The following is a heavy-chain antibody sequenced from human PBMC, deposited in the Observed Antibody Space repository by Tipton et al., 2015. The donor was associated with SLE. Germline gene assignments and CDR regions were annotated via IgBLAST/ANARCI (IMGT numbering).Heavy chain of an antibody. V-gene: IGHV3-23*01. CDR1: GFTFSSYA. D-gene: IGHD6-19*01. Sequence: SLRLSCAASGFTFSSYAMSWVRQAPGKGLEWVSAISGSGGSTYYADSVKGRFTISRDNAKNSLYLQMNSLRAEDTAVYYCARGAVAGSDAFDIWGQGTMVTVSS. CDR2: ISGSGGST. CDR3: ARGAVAGSDAFDI. J-gene: IGHJ3*02.